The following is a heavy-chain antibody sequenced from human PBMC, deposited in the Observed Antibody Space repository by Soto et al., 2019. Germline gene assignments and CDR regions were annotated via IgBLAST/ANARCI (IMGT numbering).Heavy chain of an antibody. CDR1: GFTLSSYS. D-gene: IGHD3-22*01. J-gene: IGHJ6*02. CDR2: ISSSSSYI. Sequence: GGSLRLSCAASGFTLSSYSMNWVRQAPGKGLEWVSSISSSSSYIYYADSVKGRFTISRDNAKNSLYLQMNSLRAEDTAVYYCARDSITYYYDSSGYPKGPEGYYGMDVWGQGTTVTVSS. V-gene: IGHV3-21*01. CDR3: ARDSITYYYDSSGYPKGPEGYYGMDV.